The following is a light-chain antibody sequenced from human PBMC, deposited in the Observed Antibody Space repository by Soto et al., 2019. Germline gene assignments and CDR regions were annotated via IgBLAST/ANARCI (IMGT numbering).Light chain of an antibody. Sequence: QSALTQPPSVSGSPGQSVTISCTGTSNDVGTYNRVSWYQEPPGTAPKLMIYEVNNRPSGVPDRFSGSKSGNTASLTISGLQAEDEAEYYFSSYTSSSTLLFGGGTKLTVL. J-gene: IGLJ2*01. CDR1: SNDVGTYNR. CDR3: SSYTSSSTLL. V-gene: IGLV2-18*02. CDR2: EVN.